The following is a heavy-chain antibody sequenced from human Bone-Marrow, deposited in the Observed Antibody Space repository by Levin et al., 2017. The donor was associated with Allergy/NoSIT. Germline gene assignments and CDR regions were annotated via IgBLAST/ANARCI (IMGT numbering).Heavy chain of an antibody. CDR1: GFTFSSYT. Sequence: PGGSLRLSCAASGFTFSSYTLSWVRQAPGKGLEWVSDISGSGGSTYYADSVKGRLTISRDNSKNTLYLQMNSLRVEDTAVYYCAKDFSTESNWGQGTLVTVSS. CDR2: ISGSGGST. J-gene: IGHJ4*02. CDR3: AKDFSTESN. D-gene: IGHD2-2*01. V-gene: IGHV3-23*01.